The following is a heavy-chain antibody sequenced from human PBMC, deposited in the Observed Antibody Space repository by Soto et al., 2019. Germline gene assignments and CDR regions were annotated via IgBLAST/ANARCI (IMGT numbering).Heavy chain of an antibody. CDR3: ARGYCSSTSCFRTYYYYYYGMDV. CDR2: LNPNSGGT. J-gene: IGHJ6*02. V-gene: IGHV1-2*04. Sequence: QVQLVQSGAEVKKPGASVKVSCKASGYTFTGYYMHWVRQAPGQGLEWMGWLNPNSGGTNYAQKFQGWVTMTRDTSISTAYIELSRLRSDDTAVHYCARGYCSSTSCFRTYYYYYYGMDVWGQGTTVTVSS. D-gene: IGHD2-2*01. CDR1: GYTFTGYY.